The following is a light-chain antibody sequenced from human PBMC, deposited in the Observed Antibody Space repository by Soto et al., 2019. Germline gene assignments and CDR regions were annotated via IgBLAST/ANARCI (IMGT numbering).Light chain of an antibody. CDR2: GAS. CDR3: QQYGSSPLLS. V-gene: IGKV3-20*01. J-gene: IGKJ4*01. Sequence: EIVLTQSPGTLSLSPGERATLSCRASQSVSSSYLAWYQQKPGQAPRLLIYGASSRATGIPDRFSGSGSVTDFTLTISRLEPENFAVYYCQQYGSSPLLSFGGATNVEIK. CDR1: QSVSSSY.